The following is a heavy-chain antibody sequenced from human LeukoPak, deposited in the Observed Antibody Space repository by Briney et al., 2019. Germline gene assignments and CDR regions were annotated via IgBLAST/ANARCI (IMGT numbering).Heavy chain of an antibody. CDR2: ISGSGGST. J-gene: IGHJ5*02. CDR3: AKDRVYEIFYSRFDP. V-gene: IGHV3-23*01. Sequence: GGSLRLSCAASGFTFSSYAMSWVRQAPVKGLEWVSAISGSGGSTYYADSVKGRFTISRDNSKNTLYLQMNSLRAEDTAVYYCAKDRVYEIFYSRFDPWGQGTLVTVSS. CDR1: GFTFSSYA. D-gene: IGHD2-8*01.